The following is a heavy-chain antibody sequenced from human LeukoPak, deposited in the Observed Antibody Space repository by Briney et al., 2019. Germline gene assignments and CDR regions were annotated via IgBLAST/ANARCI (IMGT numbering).Heavy chain of an antibody. CDR1: GYSISSGYY. V-gene: IGHV4-38-2*01. Sequence: SETLSLTCAVSGYSISSGYYWGWIRQPPGKGLEWIGSIYHSGSTYYNPSLKSRVTISVDTSENQFSLKLSSVTAADTAVYYCARHALRKYGDLLDYWGQGTLVTVSS. CDR3: ARHALRKYGDLLDY. CDR2: IYHSGST. D-gene: IGHD4-17*01. J-gene: IGHJ4*02.